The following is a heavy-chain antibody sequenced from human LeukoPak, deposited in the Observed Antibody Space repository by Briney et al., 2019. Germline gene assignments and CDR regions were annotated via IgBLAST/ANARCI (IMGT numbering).Heavy chain of an antibody. D-gene: IGHD4-11*01. CDR3: ARRGEYSNLNYLEY. CDR2: VSYDGGTT. V-gene: IGHV3-33*05. CDR1: GFTFRNYG. Sequence: PGRSLRLSCAASGFTFRNYGMQWVRQAPGKGLEWVAVVSYDGGTTFYADSVKGRFTISRDNSKNTLYLQMNSLRAEDTAVYYCARRGEYSNLNYLEYWGQGTLVTVSS. J-gene: IGHJ4*02.